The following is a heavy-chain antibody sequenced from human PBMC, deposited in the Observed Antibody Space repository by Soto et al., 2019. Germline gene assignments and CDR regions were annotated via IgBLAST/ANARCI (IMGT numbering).Heavy chain of an antibody. CDR1: GFTFRSFT. CDR3: TRDASRDSSARGWFDP. D-gene: IGHD6-13*01. Sequence: LRLSCAASGFTFRSFTMNWVRQSPWKGLEWVSTISSNSAYIYYTDALRGRFTISRDNAKNSLHLQMNSLRAEDTAVYYCTRDASRDSSARGWFDPWGPGTLVTVSS. CDR2: ISSNSAYI. V-gene: IGHV3-21*01. J-gene: IGHJ5*02.